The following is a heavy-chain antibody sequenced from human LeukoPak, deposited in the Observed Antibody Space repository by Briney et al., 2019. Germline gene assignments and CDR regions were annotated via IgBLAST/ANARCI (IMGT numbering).Heavy chain of an antibody. CDR2: IFYSGST. CDR1: GGSISSGDHY. CDR3: ARERREGGSSWIDY. J-gene: IGHJ4*02. D-gene: IGHD6-13*01. V-gene: IGHV4-30-4*01. Sequence: PSETLSLTCTVSGGSISSGDHYWSWIRQPPGKGLEWIGHIFYSGSTYYNPSLMRRVTISVDTSKNQFSLKLSSVTAADTAVYYCARERREGGSSWIDYWGRGTLVTVSS.